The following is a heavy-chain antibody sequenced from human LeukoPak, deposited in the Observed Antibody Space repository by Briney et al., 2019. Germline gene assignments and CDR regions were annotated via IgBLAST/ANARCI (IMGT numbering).Heavy chain of an antibody. V-gene: IGHV3-30-3*01. CDR3: ARDGWAAAGGYPRNWFDP. CDR2: ISYDGSNK. CDR1: GFTFSSYA. Sequence: GGSLRLSCAASGFTFSSYAMHWVRQAPGKGLEWVAVISYDGSNKYYADSVKGRFTISRDNSKNTLYLQMNSLRSEDTAVYYCARDGWAAAGGYPRNWFDPWGQGTLVTVSS. D-gene: IGHD6-13*01. J-gene: IGHJ5*02.